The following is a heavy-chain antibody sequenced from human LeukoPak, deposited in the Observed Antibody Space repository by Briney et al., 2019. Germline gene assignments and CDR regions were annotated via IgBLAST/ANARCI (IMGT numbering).Heavy chain of an antibody. Sequence: LGGSLGLSCEGSGFTFSNYWMTWVRQAPEKGLGGVANIKPSGSEKHYADSVEGRFTISRDNAKNSLYLQMNSLRGEDTAVYYCARDLDTYVVLTAYDTFDIWGQGTMVTVSS. V-gene: IGHV3-7*01. CDR3: ARDLDTYVVLTAYDTFDI. CDR1: GFTFSNYW. CDR2: IKPSGSEK. D-gene: IGHD2-21*02. J-gene: IGHJ3*02.